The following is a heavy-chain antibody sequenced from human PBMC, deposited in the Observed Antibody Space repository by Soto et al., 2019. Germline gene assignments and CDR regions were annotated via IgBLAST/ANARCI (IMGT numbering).Heavy chain of an antibody. CDR3: ARTRARGSYSGSYMAYYYGMDV. Sequence: ASVKVSCKASGGTFSSYAISWVRQAPGQGLEWMGGIIPIFGTANYAQKFQGRVTITADESTSTAYMELSSLRSEDTAVYYCARTRARGSYSGSYMAYYYGMDVWGQGTTVTVSS. D-gene: IGHD1-26*01. V-gene: IGHV1-69*13. CDR2: IIPIFGTA. J-gene: IGHJ6*02. CDR1: GGTFSSYA.